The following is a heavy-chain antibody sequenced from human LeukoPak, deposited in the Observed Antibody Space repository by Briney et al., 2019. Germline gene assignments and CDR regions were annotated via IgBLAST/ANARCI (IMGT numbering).Heavy chain of an antibody. Sequence: GRSLRLSCAASGFTFDDYAMPWVRQAPGKGLEWVSGISWNSGSIGYADSVKGRFTISRDNAKNSLYLQMNSLRAEDTALYYCAKGSHYDILTGSLDYWGQGTLATVSS. J-gene: IGHJ4*02. D-gene: IGHD3-9*01. V-gene: IGHV3-9*01. CDR2: ISWNSGSI. CDR1: GFTFDDYA. CDR3: AKGSHYDILTGSLDY.